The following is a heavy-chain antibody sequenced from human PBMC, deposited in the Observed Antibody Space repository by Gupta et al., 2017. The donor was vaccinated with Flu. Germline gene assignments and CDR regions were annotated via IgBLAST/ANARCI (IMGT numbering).Heavy chain of an antibody. Sequence: RSYSITWVRKAPGQGLEWVGGIIPIFGTSNYAQKFQGRVTITADEFTSTVYLELRGLRSEDTAVYYCAREHDSSGYFFDHWGQGTPVTVSS. CDR2: IIPIFGTS. V-gene: IGHV1-69*01. D-gene: IGHD3-22*01. CDR3: AREHDSSGYFFDH. J-gene: IGHJ4*02. CDR1: RSYS.